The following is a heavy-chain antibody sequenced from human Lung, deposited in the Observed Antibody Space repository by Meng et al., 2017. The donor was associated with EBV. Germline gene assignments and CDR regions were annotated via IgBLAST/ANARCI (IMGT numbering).Heavy chain of an antibody. D-gene: IGHD2/OR15-2a*01. CDR1: GGSFSGYY. Sequence: QFQLQQWGAGLLKPSATLSLTCAVYGGSFSGYYWSWIRQPPGKGLEWIGEINHSGSTNYNPSLKSRVTISVDTSKNQFSLKLSSVTAADTAVYYCASRRVNKGFDYWGQGTLVTVSS. J-gene: IGHJ4*02. V-gene: IGHV4-34*01. CDR3: ASRRVNKGFDY. CDR2: INHSGST.